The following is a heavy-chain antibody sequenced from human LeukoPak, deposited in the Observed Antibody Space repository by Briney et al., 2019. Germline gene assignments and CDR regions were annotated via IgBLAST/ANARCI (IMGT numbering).Heavy chain of an antibody. CDR1: GFTFNTYS. Sequence: GGSLRLSCAASGFTFNTYSMSWVRQAPGKGLEWVSIISRASESIFYADSVKGRFTISRDNAKNSLYLQMNDLRAEDTAAYYCARGATDTTRWFGPWGQGTLVNVSS. J-gene: IGHJ5*02. CDR3: ARGATDTTRWFGP. V-gene: IGHV3-21*01. D-gene: IGHD1-26*01. CDR2: ISRASESI.